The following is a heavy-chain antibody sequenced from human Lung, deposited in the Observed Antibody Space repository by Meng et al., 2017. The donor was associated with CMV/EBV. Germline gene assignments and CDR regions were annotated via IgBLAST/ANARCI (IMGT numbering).Heavy chain of an antibody. J-gene: IGHJ4*02. CDR3: ARDNIAAAGTEGY. Sequence: LRLXCTVSGGSISNGDYYWSWIRQPPGKGLEWIGYIYYSGSTYYNPSLKSRVTISVDTSKNQFSLKLSSVTAADTAVYYCARDNIAAAGTEGYWGQGTLVTVSS. D-gene: IGHD6-13*01. CDR2: IYYSGST. V-gene: IGHV4-30-4*08. CDR1: GGSISNGDYY.